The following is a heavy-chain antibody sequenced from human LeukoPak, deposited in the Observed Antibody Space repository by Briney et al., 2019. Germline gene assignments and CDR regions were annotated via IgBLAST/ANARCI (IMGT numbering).Heavy chain of an antibody. D-gene: IGHD2-15*01. Sequence: GGSLRLSCAASEFTFSSYSMTWVRQAPGKGLEWVSYISSSNNTIYYADSVKGRFTISRDNAKNSLCLQMNSLRAEDTAVYYCARDWWGDFDYWGQGTLVTVSS. CDR3: ARDWWGDFDY. CDR1: EFTFSSYS. J-gene: IGHJ4*02. V-gene: IGHV3-48*01. CDR2: ISSSNNTI.